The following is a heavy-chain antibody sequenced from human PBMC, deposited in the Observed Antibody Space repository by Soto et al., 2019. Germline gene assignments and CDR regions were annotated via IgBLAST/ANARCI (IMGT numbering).Heavy chain of an antibody. CDR2: IFYSGST. V-gene: IGHV4-39*01. CDR1: GGSISSGTYY. Sequence: TLSLTCTVSGGSISSGTYYWGWIRQPPGEGLEWIGSIFYSGSTYYNPSLKSRVTISVDTSKNQFSLKLSPVTAADTAVYYCARHADRGQLVTAFDYWGQGTLVTVSS. J-gene: IGHJ4*02. CDR3: ARHADRGQLVTAFDY. D-gene: IGHD6-6*01.